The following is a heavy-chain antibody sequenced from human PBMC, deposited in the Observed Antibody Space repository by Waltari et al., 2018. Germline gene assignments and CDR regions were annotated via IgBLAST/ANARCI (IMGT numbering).Heavy chain of an antibody. Sequence: QVQLQESGPGLVKPSETLSLTCPVSGGSISSHYWSWIRQPPGKGLEWIGYIYYSGSTNYNPSLKSRVTISVDTSKNQFSLKLSSVTAADTAMYYCARDRDRRDAFDIWGQGTMVTVSS. CDR3: ARDRDRRDAFDI. D-gene: IGHD3-22*01. J-gene: IGHJ3*02. CDR2: IYYSGST. CDR1: GGSISSHY. V-gene: IGHV4-59*11.